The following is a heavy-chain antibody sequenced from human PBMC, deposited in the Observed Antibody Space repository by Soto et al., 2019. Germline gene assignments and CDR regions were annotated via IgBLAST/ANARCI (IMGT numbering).Heavy chain of an antibody. D-gene: IGHD2-8*01. CDR2: ISYSATS. J-gene: IGHJ5*02. CDR1: GCSISSSSYY. Sequence: PSETLSLTCTVSGCSISSSSYYWGWIRQPPGQGLEWVGSISYSATSYYNPSLKSRVTISVDTSKNQFSLKLSSVTAADTAVYYCARGPRVYAMSKWFDPWGQGTLVTVSS. V-gene: IGHV4-39*07. CDR3: ARGPRVYAMSKWFDP.